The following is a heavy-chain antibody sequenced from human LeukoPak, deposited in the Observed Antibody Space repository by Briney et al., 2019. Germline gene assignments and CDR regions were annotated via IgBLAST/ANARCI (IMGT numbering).Heavy chain of an antibody. CDR3: ARSRVRFGAPTYGMDV. V-gene: IGHV3-30*03. J-gene: IGHJ6*02. CDR1: GFTFSSYG. CDR2: ISYDGSNK. D-gene: IGHD3-10*01. Sequence: GGSLRLSCAASGFTFSSYGMHWVRQAPGKGLEWVAVISYDGSNKYYADSVKGRFTISRDNSKNTLYPQMNSLRAEDTAVYYCARSRVRFGAPTYGMDVWGQGTTVTVSS.